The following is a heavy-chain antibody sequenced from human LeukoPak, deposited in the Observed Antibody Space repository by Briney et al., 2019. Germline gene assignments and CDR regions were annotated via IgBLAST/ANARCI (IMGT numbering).Heavy chain of an antibody. CDR2: ILYEGNNK. V-gene: IGHV3-30-3*02. CDR3: AKSGNWNSDY. D-gene: IGHD1-20*01. J-gene: IGHJ4*02. CDR1: GFTFSSYA. Sequence: PGGSLRLSCVASGFTFSSYAMHWVRQAPGKGLEWVTDILYEGNNKYYADSVKGRFTISRDNSKNTLYLQMNSLRAEDTAVYYCAKSGNWNSDYWGQGTLVTVSS.